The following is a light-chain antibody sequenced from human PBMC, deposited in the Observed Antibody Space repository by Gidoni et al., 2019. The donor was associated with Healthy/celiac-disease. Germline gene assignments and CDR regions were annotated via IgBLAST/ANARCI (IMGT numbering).Light chain of an antibody. CDR3: QQSYSTPPST. J-gene: IGKJ4*01. V-gene: IGKV1-39*01. Sequence: DIQMIQSLSSLSASVGDRVTITCRASQSISSYLNWSHHQPGNAPKLLIYAAASLQSVVPSRFSGSGSGTDFTLTISSLQPEDDATYYCQQSYSTPPSTFGGGTKVEIK. CDR1: QSISSY. CDR2: AAA.